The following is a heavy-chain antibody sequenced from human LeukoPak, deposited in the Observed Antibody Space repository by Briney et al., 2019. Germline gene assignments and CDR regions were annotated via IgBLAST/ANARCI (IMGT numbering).Heavy chain of an antibody. CDR3: STLPGYSSDWYNFDY. CDR1: GFTFSSYA. D-gene: IGHD6-19*01. V-gene: IGHV3-23*01. J-gene: IGHJ4*02. CDR2: ISGSGGST. Sequence: GGSLRLSCAASGFTFSSYAMSWVRQAPGKGLEWVSAISGSGGSTYYADSVKGRFTISRDDSKNTLYLQMNSLKTEDTAVYYCSTLPGYSSDWYNFDYWAREPWSPSPQ.